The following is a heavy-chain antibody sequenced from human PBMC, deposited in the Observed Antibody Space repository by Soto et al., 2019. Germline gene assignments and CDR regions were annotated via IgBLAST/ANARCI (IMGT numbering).Heavy chain of an antibody. CDR1: GFTFSSYS. Sequence: EVQLVESGGGLVKPGGSLRLSCAASGFTFSSYSMNWVRQAPGKGLEWVSSISSSSSYIYYADSVKGRFTISRDNAKNSLYLQMNSLRAEDTAVYYCASVVVPAAAHLEYYYYMDVWGKGTTVTVSS. CDR3: ASVVVPAAAHLEYYYYMDV. J-gene: IGHJ6*03. D-gene: IGHD2-2*01. V-gene: IGHV3-21*01. CDR2: ISSSSSYI.